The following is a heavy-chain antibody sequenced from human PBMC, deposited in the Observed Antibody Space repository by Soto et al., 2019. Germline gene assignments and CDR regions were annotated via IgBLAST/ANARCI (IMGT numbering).Heavy chain of an antibody. CDR2: IYDSGNT. CDR3: ATCQLGEYYYAMDM. D-gene: IGHD7-27*01. Sequence: PSETLSLTCGVSCDSITTYKWWTWVRQTPGRGLEWIGEIYDSGNTRYNPSLRSRVTISKDTSKNQLSLKLNSVTVADTAVYYRATCQLGEYYYAMDMWGQGTTVTVSS. J-gene: IGHJ6*02. V-gene: IGHV4-4*02. CDR1: CDSITTYKW.